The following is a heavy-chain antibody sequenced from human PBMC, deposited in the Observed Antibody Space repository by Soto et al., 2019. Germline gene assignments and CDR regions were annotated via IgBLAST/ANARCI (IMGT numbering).Heavy chain of an antibody. CDR2: INSNTGDT. CDR1: GYTFTGHY. D-gene: IGHD1-26*01. CDR3: EREVLVEKPYDC. J-gene: IGHJ4*02. V-gene: IGHV1-2*02. Sequence: ASVKVSCKTSGYTFTGHYLHWVRQAPGQGLEWMGWINSNTGDTGYAQNFQGRVTMTRDTSIGTAYMELSRLRSDDTAHYYCEREVLVEKPYDCWGEGAQFTV.